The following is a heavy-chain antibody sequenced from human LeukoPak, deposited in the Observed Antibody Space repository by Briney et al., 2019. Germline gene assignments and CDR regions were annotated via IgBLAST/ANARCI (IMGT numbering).Heavy chain of an antibody. CDR3: ARGLVGAYSPDY. D-gene: IGHD1-26*01. CDR1: GYTFTGYY. V-gene: IGHV1-2*02. J-gene: IGHJ4*02. CDR2: INPNSGGT. Sequence: ASVKVSCKASGYTFTGYYIHWVRQAPGQGLEWMGWINPNSGGTNYAQKFQGRVTMTRDTSISTAYMELSRLRSDDTAVYYCARGLVGAYSPDYWGQGTLVTVSS.